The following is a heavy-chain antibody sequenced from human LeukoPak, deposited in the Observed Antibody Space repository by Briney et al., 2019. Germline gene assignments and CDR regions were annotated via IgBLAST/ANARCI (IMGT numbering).Heavy chain of an antibody. Sequence: LAGGSLRLSCAASGFTFSSYAMSWVRQAPGKGLEWVSAISGSGGSTYYADSVKGRFTISRDNSKNTLYLQMNSLRAEDTAVYYCAKVSDDKNYYYYYMDVWGKGTTVTVSS. CDR1: GFTFSSYA. CDR3: AKVSDDKNYYYYYMDV. J-gene: IGHJ6*03. V-gene: IGHV3-23*01. D-gene: IGHD3-9*01. CDR2: ISGSGGST.